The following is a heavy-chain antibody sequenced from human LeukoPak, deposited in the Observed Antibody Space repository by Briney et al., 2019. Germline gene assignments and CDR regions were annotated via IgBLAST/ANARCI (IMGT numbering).Heavy chain of an antibody. Sequence: SETLSLTCAVSGGSISSSNWWSWVRQPPGKGLEWIGEIYHSGSTNYNPSLKSRVTMSVDTSKNQFSLKLRSVTAADTAVYYCARTQHGEFDYWGQGTLVTVSS. CDR3: ARTQHGEFDY. D-gene: IGHD7-27*01. CDR2: IYHSGST. J-gene: IGHJ4*02. CDR1: GGSISSSNW. V-gene: IGHV4-4*02.